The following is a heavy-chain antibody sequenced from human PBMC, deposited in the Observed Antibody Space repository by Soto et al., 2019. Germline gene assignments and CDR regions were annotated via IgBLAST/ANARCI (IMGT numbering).Heavy chain of an antibody. Sequence: ASVKVSCKASGYTFTSYGISWVRQAPGQGLEWMGWISAYNGNTNYAQKLQGRVTVTTDTSTSTAYMELRSPRSDDTAVYYCARIPHRDFDFWSGLVYYYYGMDVWGQGTTVTVSS. CDR3: ARIPHRDFDFWSGLVYYYYGMDV. V-gene: IGHV1-18*01. J-gene: IGHJ6*02. CDR1: GYTFTSYG. CDR2: ISAYNGNT. D-gene: IGHD3-3*01.